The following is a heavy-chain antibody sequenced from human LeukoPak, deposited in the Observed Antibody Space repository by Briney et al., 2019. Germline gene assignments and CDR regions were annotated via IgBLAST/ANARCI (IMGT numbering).Heavy chain of an antibody. Sequence: SETLSLTCTVSGYSISSGYYWGWIRQPPGKGLEWIGSIFYSGITYYNASLKSRVNISLDKSKNQFSLKLTSVTAADTAVYYCARHSGSYPVNYWGQGTLVTVSS. D-gene: IGHD1-26*01. V-gene: IGHV4-38-2*02. CDR2: IFYSGIT. CDR1: GYSISSGYY. J-gene: IGHJ4*02. CDR3: ARHSGSYPVNY.